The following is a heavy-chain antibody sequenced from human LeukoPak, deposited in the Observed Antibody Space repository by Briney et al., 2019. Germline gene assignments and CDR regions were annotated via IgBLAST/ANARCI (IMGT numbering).Heavy chain of an antibody. CDR3: ARQNLGADAFDI. J-gene: IGHJ3*02. CDR2: IYYSGST. V-gene: IGHV4-39*01. Sequence: SEILSLTCTVSGGSISSSSYYWGWIRQPPGKGLEWIGSIYYSGSTYYNPSLKSRVTISVDTSKNQFSLKLSSVTAADTAVYYCARQNLGADAFDIWGQGTMVTASS. CDR1: GGSISSSSYY. D-gene: IGHD1-26*01.